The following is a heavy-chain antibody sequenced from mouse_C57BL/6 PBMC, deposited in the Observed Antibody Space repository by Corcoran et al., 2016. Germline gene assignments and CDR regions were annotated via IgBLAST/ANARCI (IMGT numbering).Heavy chain of an antibody. V-gene: IGHV1-66*01. Sequence: QVQLQQSGPELVKPGASVKISCKASGYSFTSYYIHWVKQRPGQGLEWIGWIYPGSGNTKYNEKFKGKATLTADTSSSTAYMQLSSLTSEDSAVYYCARIYYGNLYAMDYWGQGTSVTVSS. D-gene: IGHD2-1*01. J-gene: IGHJ4*01. CDR3: ARIYYGNLYAMDY. CDR2: IYPGSGNT. CDR1: GYSFTSYY.